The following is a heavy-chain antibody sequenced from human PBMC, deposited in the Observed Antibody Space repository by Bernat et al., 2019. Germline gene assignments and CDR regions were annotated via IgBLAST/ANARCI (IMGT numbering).Heavy chain of an antibody. CDR1: GFSFSSSA. Sequence: EVQLVESGGGLVQPGGSLRLSCTSSGFSFSSSAMSWVRQAPGKGLEWVSTLSHGDGSTYYADSVKGRFIISRDNSRNTLYLQMNSLRAEDAAVYYCAKRGGERGWGAFDIWGQGTMVSVSS. V-gene: IGHV3-23*04. CDR2: LSHGDGST. D-gene: IGHD1-26*01. J-gene: IGHJ3*02. CDR3: AKRGGERGWGAFDI.